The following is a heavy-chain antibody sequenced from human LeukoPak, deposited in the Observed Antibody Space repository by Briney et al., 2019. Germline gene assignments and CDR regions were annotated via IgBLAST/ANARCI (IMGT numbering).Heavy chain of an antibody. D-gene: IGHD3-3*01. V-gene: IGHV4-61*01. CDR3: ARDRIDFWSGYPHYFDY. CDR2: IYYSGST. Sequence: SETLSLTCTVSGGSVSSGSYYWSWIRQPPGKGLEWIRYIYYSGSTNYNPSLKSRVTISVDTSKNQFSLKLSSVTAADTAVYYCARDRIDFWSGYPHYFDYWGQGTLVTVSS. CDR1: GGSVSSGSYY. J-gene: IGHJ4*02.